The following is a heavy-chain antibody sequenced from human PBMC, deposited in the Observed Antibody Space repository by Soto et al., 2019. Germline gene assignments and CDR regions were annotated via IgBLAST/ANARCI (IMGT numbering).Heavy chain of an antibody. CDR3: AHDYYDSSTYYPHDAFEI. J-gene: IGHJ3*02. CDR1: GFSLTTSDMG. CDR2: IYWNDDK. Sequence: PTLVNPTQTLTLTCSFSGFSLTTSDMGVGWIRQSPGQALEWLALIYWNDDKRYSPSLKSRLTITKGTSKNQVVLTMTNMDPVDTATYYCAHDYYDSSTYYPHDAFEIWGQGTLVTVSS. D-gene: IGHD3-22*01. V-gene: IGHV2-5*01.